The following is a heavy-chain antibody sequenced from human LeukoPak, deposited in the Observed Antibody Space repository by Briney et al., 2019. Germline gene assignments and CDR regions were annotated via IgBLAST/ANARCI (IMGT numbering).Heavy chain of an antibody. CDR1: GYSFTNYW. CDR2: VYPADSST. J-gene: IGHJ4*02. CDR3: TGHVYDSGGYFYDY. V-gene: IGHV5-51*01. Sequence: PGESLKISCQGSGYSFTNYWIGCVRQMPGKGLEWMGIVYPADSSTRYSPSFRGRVTISADKPITTAYLQWSSLGAGDIAMYYWTGHVYDSGGYFYDYWGQGTLVTVSS. D-gene: IGHD3-22*01.